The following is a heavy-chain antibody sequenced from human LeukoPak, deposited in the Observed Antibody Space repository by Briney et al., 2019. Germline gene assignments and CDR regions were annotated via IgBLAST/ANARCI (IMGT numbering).Heavy chain of an antibody. J-gene: IGHJ5*02. Sequence: SETLSLTCAVYGESFSGYYWSWIRQPPGKGLEWIGEINHSGSTNYNPSLKSRVTISVDTSKNQFSLKLSSVTAADTAVYYCARAHRDRWFDPWGQGTLVTVSS. D-gene: IGHD2-15*01. V-gene: IGHV4-34*01. CDR1: GESFSGYY. CDR3: ARAHRDRWFDP. CDR2: INHSGST.